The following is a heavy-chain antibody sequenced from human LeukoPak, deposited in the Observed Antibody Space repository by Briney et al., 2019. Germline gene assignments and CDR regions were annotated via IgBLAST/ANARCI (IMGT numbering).Heavy chain of an antibody. CDR2: INPNSGNT. D-gene: IGHD3-10*01. Sequence: ASVKVSCKASGYTFTGYYMHWVRQAPGQGLEWMGWINPNSGNTGYAQKFQGRVTMTRNTSISTAYMELSSLRSEDTAVYYCARKARWFGDPYYYMDVWGKGTTVTISS. J-gene: IGHJ6*03. CDR3: ARKARWFGDPYYYMDV. CDR1: GYTFTGYY. V-gene: IGHV1-8*02.